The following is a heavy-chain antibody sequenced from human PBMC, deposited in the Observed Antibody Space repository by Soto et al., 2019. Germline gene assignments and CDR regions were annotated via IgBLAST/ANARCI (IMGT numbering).Heavy chain of an antibody. D-gene: IGHD6-13*01. J-gene: IGHJ4*02. CDR3: ARGSYSSSWVDY. Sequence: QVQLHQWGAGLLKPSETLSLKCAVYGGSLYGYYWSWIRQPPGKGLEWIGEINHSGGDNYNPSLKSRVARSVDTSKDTSKNHFSLNLSSVTAADTSVYYCARGSYSSSWVDYWCQGTLVTVSS. CDR2: INHSGGD. CDR1: GGSLYGYY. V-gene: IGHV4-34*01.